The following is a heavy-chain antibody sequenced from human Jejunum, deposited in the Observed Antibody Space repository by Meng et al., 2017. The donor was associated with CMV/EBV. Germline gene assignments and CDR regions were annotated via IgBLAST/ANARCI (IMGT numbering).Heavy chain of an antibody. D-gene: IGHD3-16*01. CDR3: AKDGGSYLDYYFDY. CDR2: INPYTGDT. J-gene: IGHJ4*02. V-gene: IGHV1-2*02. Sequence: KSLKYTFSDYDMHWVRQDPGQGLEWMGYINPYTGDTNYAQDFQGRVTMTRDTSTNTAYMELTRLRSDDTALYYCAKDGGSYLDYYFDYWGQGTLVTVSS. CDR1: KYTFSDYD.